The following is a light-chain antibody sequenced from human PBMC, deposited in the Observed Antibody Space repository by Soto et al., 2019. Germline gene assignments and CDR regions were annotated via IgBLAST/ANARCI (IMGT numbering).Light chain of an antibody. Sequence: QPVLTQPPSASGTPGQRVTISCSGSSSNIGGNTVNWYQQLPGTAPKLLMYNTNQRPSGVPDRFSGSKSGTSASLAISGLQSEDEADYYCAAWDASLTGPYVFGTGTKLTVL. CDR1: SSNIGGNT. CDR2: NTN. V-gene: IGLV1-44*01. J-gene: IGLJ1*01. CDR3: AAWDASLTGPYV.